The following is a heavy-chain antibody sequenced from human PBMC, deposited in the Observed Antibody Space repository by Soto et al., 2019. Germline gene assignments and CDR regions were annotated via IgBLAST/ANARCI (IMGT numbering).Heavy chain of an antibody. V-gene: IGHV2-70*13. CDR1: GFSITSPGMS. J-gene: IGHJ6*02. Sequence: SGPTVVNPTETLTLTCTFSGFSITSPGMSVSWIRQPPGRALEWLALIERDDDDKYYSTSLKTRLTISKDTRKNQVVLTMANMDPADTATYYCERSIRGPRKFNGMDVWGQGTTVTVSS. D-gene: IGHD1-20*01. CDR3: ERSIRGPRKFNGMDV. CDR2: IERDDDDK.